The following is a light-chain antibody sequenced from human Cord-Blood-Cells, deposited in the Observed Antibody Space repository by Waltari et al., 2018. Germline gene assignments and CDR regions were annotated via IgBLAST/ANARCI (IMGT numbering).Light chain of an antibody. CDR2: SNN. CDR3: AAWDDSLNGVV. Sequence: QSVLTQPPSASGTPGPRVTISCSGSSSNLGSNTVNWYQQLPGTAPKLLIYSNNQRPSGVPDRVSGSKSGTSASLAISGLQSEDEADYYCAAWDDSLNGVVFGGGTKLTVL. V-gene: IGLV1-44*01. CDR1: SSNLGSNT. J-gene: IGLJ2*01.